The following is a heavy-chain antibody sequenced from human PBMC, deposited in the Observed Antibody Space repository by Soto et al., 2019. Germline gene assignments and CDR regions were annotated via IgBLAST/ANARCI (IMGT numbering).Heavy chain of an antibody. Sequence: SETLSLTCTVSGGSISSYYWSWIRQPPGKGLEWIGYIYYSGSTNYNPSLKSRVTISVDTSKNQFSLKLSSVTAADTDVYYCAGLMRGYGYGPIDYWGQGTLVTVS. CDR3: AGLMRGYGYGPIDY. J-gene: IGHJ4*02. D-gene: IGHD5-18*01. CDR1: GGSISSYY. CDR2: IYYSGST. V-gene: IGHV4-59*01.